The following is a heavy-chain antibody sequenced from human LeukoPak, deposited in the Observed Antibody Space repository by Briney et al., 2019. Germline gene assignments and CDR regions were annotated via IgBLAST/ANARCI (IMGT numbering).Heavy chain of an antibody. CDR2: IYYTGST. Sequence: SETLSLTCAVSGGSISRSGYSWSWIRQPPGKGLEWIGYIYYTGSTYYNPSLKSRLTISLDTSKNQFSLKLSSVTAADTAVYYCARGGDSSGYEGRFDPWGQGTLVTVSS. J-gene: IGHJ5*02. CDR3: ARGGDSSGYEGRFDP. CDR1: GGSISRSGYS. D-gene: IGHD3-22*01. V-gene: IGHV4-30-4*07.